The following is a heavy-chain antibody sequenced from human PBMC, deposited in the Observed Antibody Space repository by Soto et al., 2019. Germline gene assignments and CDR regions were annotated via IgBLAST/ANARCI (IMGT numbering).Heavy chain of an antibody. J-gene: IGHJ4*02. CDR3: ARIEVYYYDSSGYFDY. V-gene: IGHV4-59*01. CDR1: GGSISSYY. CDR2: IYYSGST. D-gene: IGHD3-22*01. Sequence: PSETLSLTCTVSGGSISSYYWSWIRQPPGKGLEWIGYIYYSGSTNYNPSLKSRVTISVDTSKNQFSLKLSSVTAADTAVYYCARIEVYYYDSSGYFDYWGQGTLVTVSS.